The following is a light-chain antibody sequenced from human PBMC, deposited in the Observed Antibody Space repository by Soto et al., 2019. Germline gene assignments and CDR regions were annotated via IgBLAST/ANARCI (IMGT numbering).Light chain of an antibody. Sequence: QSALTQPASVSGSPGQSITISCTGTSSDVGNYNYVSWYQQDPGKAPKLMIYEVSNRPSGVSNRFSGSKSGNTASLTISGLQAEDEADYYCSSYTSTSTLYVFGTGTK. V-gene: IGLV2-14*01. CDR3: SSYTSTSTLYV. CDR2: EVS. J-gene: IGLJ1*01. CDR1: SSDVGNYNY.